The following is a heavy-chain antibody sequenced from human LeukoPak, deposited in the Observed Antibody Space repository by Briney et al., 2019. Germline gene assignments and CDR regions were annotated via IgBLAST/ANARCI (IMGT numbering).Heavy chain of an antibody. CDR2: INHSGST. CDR3: ARGLGAYSSSWHYRYYYYGMDV. V-gene: IGHV4-34*01. Sequence: AETLSLTCAVYGGSFSGYYWSWIRQPPGKGLEWIGEINHSGSTNYNPSLKSRVTISVDMSKNQFSLKLSSVTAADTAVYYCARGLGAYSSSWHYRYYYYGMDVWGQGTTVTVSS. J-gene: IGHJ6*02. CDR1: GGSFSGYY. D-gene: IGHD6-13*01.